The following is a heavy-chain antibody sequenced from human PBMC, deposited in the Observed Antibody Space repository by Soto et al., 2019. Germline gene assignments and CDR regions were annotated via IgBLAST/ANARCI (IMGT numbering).Heavy chain of an antibody. CDR1: GGTFSSYT. CDR2: IIPILGIA. Sequence: GALVKVSCKASGGTFSSYTISWVRQAPGQGLEWMGRIIPILGIANYAQKFQGRVTITADKSTSTAYMELSSLRSEDTAVYYCARIEVNPQYYFDYWGQGTLVTVSS. V-gene: IGHV1-69*02. CDR3: ARIEVNPQYYFDY. J-gene: IGHJ4*02.